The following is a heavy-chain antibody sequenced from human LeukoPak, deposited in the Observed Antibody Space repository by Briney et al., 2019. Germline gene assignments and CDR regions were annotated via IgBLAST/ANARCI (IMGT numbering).Heavy chain of an antibody. CDR3: ARGSGSFYYYYYYMDV. Sequence: GASVKVSCKASGYTFTGYYMHWVRQAPGQGLEWMGWINPNSGGTNYAQKFQGRVTMTRDTSISTAYMELSRLRSDDTAVYYCARGSGSFYYYYYYMDVWGKGTTVTISS. V-gene: IGHV1-2*02. CDR2: INPNSGGT. CDR1: GYTFTGYY. D-gene: IGHD3-10*01. J-gene: IGHJ6*03.